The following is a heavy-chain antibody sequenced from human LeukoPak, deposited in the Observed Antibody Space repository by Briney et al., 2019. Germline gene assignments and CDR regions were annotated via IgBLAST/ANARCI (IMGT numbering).Heavy chain of an antibody. CDR1: GFTFSSYE. Sequence: PGGSLRLSCAASGFTFSSYEMNWVRQAPGKGLEWVSYISSSGSTIYYADSVKGRFTISRDNAKNSLYLQMNSLRAEDTAVYYCARLQRYYYYMDVWGKGTTVTVSS. V-gene: IGHV3-48*03. D-gene: IGHD4-11*01. J-gene: IGHJ6*03. CDR2: ISSSGSTI. CDR3: ARLQRYYYYMDV.